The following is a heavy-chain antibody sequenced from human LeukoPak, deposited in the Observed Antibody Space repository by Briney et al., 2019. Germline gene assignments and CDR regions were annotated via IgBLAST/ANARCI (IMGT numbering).Heavy chain of an antibody. CDR3: TRGPGSTWYSDY. CDR2: IYSGGDT. CDR1: GFTVSSNY. Sequence: GGSLRLSCAASGFTVSSNYMNWVRQAPGKGLAWVSIIYSGGDTYYADSVKGRFTISRDNSKNTLYLQMNSLRPEDTAVYYCTRGPGSTWYSDYWGQGTLVTVSS. D-gene: IGHD6-13*01. V-gene: IGHV3-53*05. J-gene: IGHJ4*02.